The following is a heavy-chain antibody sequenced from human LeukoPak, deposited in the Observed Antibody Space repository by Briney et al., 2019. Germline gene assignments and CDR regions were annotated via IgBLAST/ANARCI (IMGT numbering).Heavy chain of an antibody. CDR3: ARADSSGYYPNDAFDI. Sequence: GESLKISCKGSGYSFTSYWIGWVRQMPGKGLEWMGIIYPGDSDTRYSPSFQGQVTISADKSTSTAYLQWSSLKASDTAMYYCARADSSGYYPNDAFDIWGQGTMVTVSS. J-gene: IGHJ3*02. D-gene: IGHD3-22*01. CDR1: GYSFTSYW. CDR2: IYPGDSDT. V-gene: IGHV5-51*01.